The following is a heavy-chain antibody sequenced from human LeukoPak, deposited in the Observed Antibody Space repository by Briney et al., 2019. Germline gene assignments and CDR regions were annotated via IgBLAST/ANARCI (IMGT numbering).Heavy chain of an antibody. Sequence: SVKVSCKASGGTFSSYAISWVRQAPGQGLEWMGGIIPIFGTANYAQKFQGRVTITADKSTSTAYMELSSLRCEDTAVYYCASIRTRGYSYGYDDYWGQGTLVTVSS. J-gene: IGHJ4*02. CDR2: IIPIFGTA. CDR1: GGTFSSYA. V-gene: IGHV1-69*06. D-gene: IGHD5-18*01. CDR3: ASIRTRGYSYGYDDY.